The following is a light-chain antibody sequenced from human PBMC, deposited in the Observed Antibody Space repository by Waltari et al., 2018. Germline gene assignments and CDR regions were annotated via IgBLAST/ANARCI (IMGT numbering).Light chain of an antibody. V-gene: IGLV1-44*01. CDR1: SSNIGSNP. CDR2: RTN. CDR3: AAWDDSLNGYV. J-gene: IGLJ1*01. Sequence: QSALTQSPSASGTPGQRVTIACSGSSSNIGSNPVNWYHQPPGTAPKPLISRTNERPSGFPDRFPVSKSGSSASLAISGLQSEDEADYYCAAWDDSLNGYVFGTGTKVSVL.